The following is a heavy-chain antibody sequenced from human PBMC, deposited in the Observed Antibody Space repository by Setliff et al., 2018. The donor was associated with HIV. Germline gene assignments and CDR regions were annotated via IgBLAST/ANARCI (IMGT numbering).Heavy chain of an antibody. CDR1: GGSISSSGPGYY. CDR2: INHSGSP. D-gene: IGHD3-22*01. V-gene: IGHV4-34*01. Sequence: SETLSLTCTVSGGSISSSGPGYYWSWIRQPPGKGLEWIGEINHSGSPNYSPSLKSRVTISVDTSKNQFSLKLRSVSAADTAVFYCARGRVYKGYYDRSSSRGRYYYYHMDVWGQGTTVTVSS. CDR3: ARGRVYKGYYDRSSSRGRYYYYHMDV. J-gene: IGHJ6*03.